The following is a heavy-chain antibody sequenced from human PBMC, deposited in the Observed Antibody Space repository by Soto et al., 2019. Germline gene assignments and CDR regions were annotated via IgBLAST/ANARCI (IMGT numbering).Heavy chain of an antibody. CDR2: IYSVGTP. D-gene: IGHD3-3*01. CDR1: GFTLINSY. Sequence: PGGSLRLSCAASGFTLINSYMSWVRQAPGKGLEWVSVIYSVGTPHFADSVKGRFTISRDSSKNTLYLEMRSLGVEDTAVYYCTKGAYYLDYWGPGTRVTVSS. V-gene: IGHV3-53*01. J-gene: IGHJ4*02. CDR3: TKGAYYLDY.